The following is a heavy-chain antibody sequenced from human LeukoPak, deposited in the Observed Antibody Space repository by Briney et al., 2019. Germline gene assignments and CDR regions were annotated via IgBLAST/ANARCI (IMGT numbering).Heavy chain of an antibody. J-gene: IGHJ6*03. V-gene: IGHV3-66*02. Sequence: PGGSLRLSCAASGFTVSRNYMSWVRQAPGKGLEWLSVIYSGGSTYYADSVKGRFTISRDNSKNTLYLQMNSLRAEDTAVYYCARDSPGQGSRYYYYYYMDVWGKGTTVTVSS. CDR1: GFTVSRNY. CDR3: ARDSPGQGSRYYYYYYMDV. CDR2: IYSGGST. D-gene: IGHD3-22*01.